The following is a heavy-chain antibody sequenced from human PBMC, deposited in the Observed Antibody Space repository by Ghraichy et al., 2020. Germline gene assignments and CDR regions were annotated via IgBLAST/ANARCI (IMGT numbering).Heavy chain of an antibody. J-gene: IGHJ5*02. D-gene: IGHD2-15*01. CDR3: ARMATSGGSCSLTTSPFDP. CDR1: GFSLSTSGMC. CDR2: IDWDDDK. V-gene: IGHV2-70*01. Sequence: SGPTLVKPTQTLTLTCTFSGFSLSTSGMCVSWIRQPPGKALEWLALIDWDDDKYYSTSLKTRLTISKDTSKNQVVLTMTNMDPVDTATYYCARMATSGGSCSLTTSPFDPWGQGTLVTVSS.